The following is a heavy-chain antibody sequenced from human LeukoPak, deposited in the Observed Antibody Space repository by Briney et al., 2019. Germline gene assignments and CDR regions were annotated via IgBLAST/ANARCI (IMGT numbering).Heavy chain of an antibody. D-gene: IGHD4-17*01. J-gene: IGHJ4*02. V-gene: IGHV4-59*08. CDR2: IYYSGST. CDR3: ARQKANGDFHFDY. Sequence: SETLSLTCTVSGGSISSYYWSWIRQPPGKGLEWIGYIYYSGSTNYNPSLKSRVTISVDTSKNQSSLKLSSVTAADTAVYYCARQKANGDFHFDYWGQGTLVTVSS. CDR1: GGSISSYY.